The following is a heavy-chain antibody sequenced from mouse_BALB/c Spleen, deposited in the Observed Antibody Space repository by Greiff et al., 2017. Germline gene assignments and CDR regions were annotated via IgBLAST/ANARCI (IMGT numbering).Heavy chain of an antibody. CDR1: GYSITSGYS. J-gene: IGHJ2*01. CDR2: IHYSGST. D-gene: IGHD1-1*01. Sequence: VQLKESGPDLVKPSQSLSLTCTVTGYSITSGYSWHWIRQFPGNKLEWMGYIHYSGSTNYNPSLKSRISITRDTSKNQFFLQLNSVTTEDTATYYCARCPIYYYGSSFFDYWGQGTTLTVSS. V-gene: IGHV3-1*02. CDR3: ARCPIYYYGSSFFDY.